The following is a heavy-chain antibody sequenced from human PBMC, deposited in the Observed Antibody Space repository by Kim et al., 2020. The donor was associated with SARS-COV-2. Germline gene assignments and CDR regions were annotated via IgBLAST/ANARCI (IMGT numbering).Heavy chain of an antibody. CDR1: GGSISGSNCY. CDR3: ARQVVNLSTASAFFDV. Sequence: SETLSLTCTVSGGSISGSNCYWGWIRQPPGKGLEWIGSVYYRGTTYYYPSLKSRVSISVDTSKNQFSLRLTSLTAADTAVYYCARQVVNLSTASAFFDVWGRGTLVTVFS. D-gene: IGHD2-21*02. CDR2: VYYRGTT. J-gene: IGHJ2*01. V-gene: IGHV4-39*01.